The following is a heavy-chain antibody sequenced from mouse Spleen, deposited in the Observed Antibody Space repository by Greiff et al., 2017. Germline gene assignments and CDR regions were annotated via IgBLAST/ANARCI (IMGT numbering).Heavy chain of an antibody. CDR1: GFTFSSYA. V-gene: IGHV5-9*04. CDR2: ISSGGGNT. D-gene: IGHD2-3*01. CDR3: ARHCRWLLPYAMDY. Sequence: DVKLVESGGGLVKLGGSLKLSCAASGFTFSSYAMSWVRQTPEKRLEWVATISSGGGNTYYPDSVKGRFTISRDNAKNTLYLQMSSLKSYDTAMYYCARHCRWLLPYAMDYWGQGTSVTVSS. J-gene: IGHJ4*01.